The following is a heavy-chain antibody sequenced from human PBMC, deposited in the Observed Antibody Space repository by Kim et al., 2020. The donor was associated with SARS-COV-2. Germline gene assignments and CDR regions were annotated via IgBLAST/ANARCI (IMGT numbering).Heavy chain of an antibody. V-gene: IGHV3-23*01. Sequence: GRFTISRDNSKNTLYLQMNSLRAEDTAVYYCAKARGGYCSSTSCHDAFDIWGQGTMVTVSS. J-gene: IGHJ3*02. CDR3: AKARGGYCSSTSCHDAFDI. D-gene: IGHD2-2*01.